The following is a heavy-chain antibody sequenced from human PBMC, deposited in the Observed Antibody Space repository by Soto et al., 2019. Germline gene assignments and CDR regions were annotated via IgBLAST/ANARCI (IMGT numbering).Heavy chain of an antibody. CDR2: MNPNSGNT. D-gene: IGHD6-13*01. CDR1: GYTFTSYD. J-gene: IGHJ5*02. V-gene: IGHV1-8*01. CDR3: ARERSAAGTGWFDP. Sequence: QLQLVQSGAEVKKPGASVKVSCKASGYTFTSYDINWVRQATGQGLEWMGWMNPNSGNTGYAQKFQGRVTMTRTTSISTAYMELSSLRSEDAAVYFCARERSAAGTGWFDPWGQGTLVTVSS.